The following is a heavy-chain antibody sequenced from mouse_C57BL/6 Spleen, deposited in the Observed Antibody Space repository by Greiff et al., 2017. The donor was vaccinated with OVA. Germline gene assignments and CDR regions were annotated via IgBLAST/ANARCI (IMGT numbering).Heavy chain of an antibody. CDR1: GYTFTSYW. CDR3: ARSGWDDWYFDV. CDR2: INPSNGGT. Sequence: QVQLQQPGPELVKPGASVKLSCKASGYTFTSYWMHWVKQRPGQGLEWIGNINPSNGGTNYNEKFKSKATLTVDKSSSTAYMQLSSLTSEDSAVYYCARSGWDDWYFDVWGTGTTVTVSS. V-gene: IGHV1-53*01. D-gene: IGHD3-1*01. J-gene: IGHJ1*03.